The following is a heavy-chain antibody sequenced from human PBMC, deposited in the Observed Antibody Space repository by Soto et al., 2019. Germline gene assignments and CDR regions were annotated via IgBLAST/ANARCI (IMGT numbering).Heavy chain of an antibody. V-gene: IGHV4-59*08. CDR2: IYYSGST. J-gene: IGHJ4*02. D-gene: IGHD6-6*01. CDR3: ARRYGSCFDS. CDR1: GGSISSYY. Sequence: QVQLQESGPGLVKPSETLSLTCTVSGGSISSYYWRWIRQPPGKGLECIGYIYYSGSTNYNPSLNSRVPISVDTSKNQLSLNLSSVTAADTDVYYCARRYGSCFDSWGKGTLVTVSS.